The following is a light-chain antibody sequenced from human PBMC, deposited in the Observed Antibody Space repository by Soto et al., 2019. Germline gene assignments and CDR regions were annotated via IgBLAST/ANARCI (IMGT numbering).Light chain of an antibody. Sequence: QSVLPQPPSVSWPPGERVTISCTVSSSDIGAGYRVRWYQQVPGTAPKLLIYDNTNRPSGVSVRFSGSKSGTSASLAISGLQAEDEADYYCQSFDKYLSAVVFGGGTKVTVL. J-gene: IGLJ2*01. CDR1: SSDIGAGYR. CDR3: QSFDKYLSAVV. CDR2: DNT. V-gene: IGLV1-40*01.